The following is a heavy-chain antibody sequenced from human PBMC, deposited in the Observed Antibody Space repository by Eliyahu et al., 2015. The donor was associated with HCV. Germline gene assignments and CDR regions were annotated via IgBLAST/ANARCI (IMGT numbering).Heavy chain of an antibody. D-gene: IGHD2/OR15-2a*01. CDR2: IYTSGST. J-gene: IGHJ3*02. CDR3: ARYGIYDAFDI. CDR1: GGPFSDYH. Sequence: QMQLQESGLGLVKASETLSLTCTVSGGPFSDYHWSWIRQPAGKGLEWIGRIYTSGSTTYNPSLRRRVTMSVDTSKRQFSLNLRSLTAADTAMYYCARYGIYDAFDIWGHGTMVTVSS. V-gene: IGHV4-4*07.